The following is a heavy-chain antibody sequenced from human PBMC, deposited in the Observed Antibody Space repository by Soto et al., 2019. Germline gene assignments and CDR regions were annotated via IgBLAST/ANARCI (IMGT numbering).Heavy chain of an antibody. J-gene: IGHJ6*02. V-gene: IGHV3-30-3*01. CDR1: GFTFSSYA. CDR3: AKAVIAVVTAEYYYGMDV. Sequence: PGGSLRLSCAASGFTFSSYAMHWVRQTPGKGLEWVAVISYDGSNKYYADSVKGRFTISRDNSKNTLYLQMNSLRAEDTAVYYCAKAVIAVVTAEYYYGMDVWGQGTTVTVSS. CDR2: ISYDGSNK. D-gene: IGHD2-21*02.